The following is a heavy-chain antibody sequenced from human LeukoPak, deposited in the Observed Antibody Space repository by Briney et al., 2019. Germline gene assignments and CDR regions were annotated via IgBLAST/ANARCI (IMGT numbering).Heavy chain of an antibody. J-gene: IGHJ4*02. Sequence: GGSLRLSCAAFGFTFSTYNMNWVRQAPGKGLEWVSSISRSSSSIYYADSVKGRFTISRDNAKNSLYLQMNSLRAEDTAVYYCARDGYCSSTSCPWGGYFDYWGQGTLVTVSS. CDR1: GFTFSTYN. V-gene: IGHV3-21*01. D-gene: IGHD2-2*03. CDR2: ISRSSSSI. CDR3: ARDGYCSSTSCPWGGYFDY.